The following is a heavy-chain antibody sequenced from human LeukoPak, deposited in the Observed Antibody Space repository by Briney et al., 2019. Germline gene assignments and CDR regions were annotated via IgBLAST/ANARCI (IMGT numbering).Heavy chain of an antibody. CDR2: INSDGSST. CDR1: GFTFSSYW. D-gene: IGHD1-14*01. CDR3: ARGRKDWYVDL. Sequence: GGSLRLSCAASGFTFSSYWMHWIRQAPGKGLVWVSRINSDGSSTSYANSVKGRFTISRDNAKNTLYLQMNSLRAEDTAVHYCARGRKDWYVDLWGRGTLVTVSS. V-gene: IGHV3-74*01. J-gene: IGHJ2*01.